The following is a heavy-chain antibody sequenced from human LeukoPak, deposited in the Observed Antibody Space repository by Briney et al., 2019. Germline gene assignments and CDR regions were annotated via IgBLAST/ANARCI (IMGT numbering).Heavy chain of an antibody. V-gene: IGHV4-34*01. J-gene: IGHJ4*02. CDR3: ARGAWIQLWLYYFDY. D-gene: IGHD5-18*01. Sequence: SETLSLTCAVYGGSFSGYYWSWIRQPPGKGLEWIGEINHSGSTNYNPSLKSRVTISVDTSKNQFSLKLSSVTAADTAVYYCARGAWIQLWLYYFDYWGQGTLVTVSS. CDR2: INHSGST. CDR1: GGSFSGYY.